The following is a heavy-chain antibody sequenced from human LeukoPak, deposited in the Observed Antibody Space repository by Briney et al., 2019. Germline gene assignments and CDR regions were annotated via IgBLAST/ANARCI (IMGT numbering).Heavy chain of an antibody. CDR1: GFTFSSYG. D-gene: IGHD4-17*01. CDR2: IWYDGSNK. J-gene: IGHJ4*02. V-gene: IGHV3-33*01. Sequence: PGGSLRLPCAASGFTFSSYGMHWVRQAPGKGLEWVAVIWYDGSNKYYADSVKGRFTISRDNSKNTLYLQMNSLRAEDTAVYYCARDRGLRRNPKYYFDYWGQGTLVTVSS. CDR3: ARDRGLRRNPKYYFDY.